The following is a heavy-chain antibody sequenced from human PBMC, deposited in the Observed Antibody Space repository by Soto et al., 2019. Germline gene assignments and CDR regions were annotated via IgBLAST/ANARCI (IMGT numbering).Heavy chain of an antibody. D-gene: IGHD6-6*01. CDR2: IDPSDSYT. CDR1: GYSFTSYW. CDR3: ARDPSSSSAYYYYGMDV. V-gene: IGHV5-10-1*01. J-gene: IGHJ6*02. Sequence: PGESLKISCKGSGYSFTSYWISWVRQMPGKGLEWMGRIDPSDSYTNYSPSFQGHVTISADKSISTAYLQWSSLKASDTAMYYCARDPSSSSAYYYYGMDVWGQGTTVTSP.